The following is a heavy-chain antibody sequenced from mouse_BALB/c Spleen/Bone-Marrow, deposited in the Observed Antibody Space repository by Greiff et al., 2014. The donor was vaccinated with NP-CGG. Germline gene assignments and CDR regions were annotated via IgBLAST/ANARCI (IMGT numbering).Heavy chain of an antibody. CDR3: ARYYYGSSYFDY. D-gene: IGHD1-1*01. Sequence: VQLKESGAELVKPGASVKLSCTASGFNIKDTYMHWVKQRPELGLEWIGRIDPANGNTKYDPKFQGKATITADTSSNTAYLQLSSLTSEDTAVYYCARYYYGSSYFDYWGQGTTLTVSS. V-gene: IGHV14-3*02. J-gene: IGHJ2*01. CDR1: GFNIKDTY. CDR2: IDPANGNT.